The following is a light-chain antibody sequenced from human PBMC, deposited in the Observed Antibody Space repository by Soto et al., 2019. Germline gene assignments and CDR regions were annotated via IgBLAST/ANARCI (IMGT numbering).Light chain of an antibody. Sequence: QSVLTQPASVSGSPGQSITISCSGTSSDIGAYGLVSCYQQHPGRAPKRRIYEVSHRFSGLSYRFSGSTSGNTASLTISGLQAEDEGDYYCTSFAPGRIYVFGSGPKVTVL. CDR1: SSDIGAYGL. J-gene: IGLJ1*01. CDR3: TSFAPGRIYV. V-gene: IGLV2-14*03. CDR2: EVS.